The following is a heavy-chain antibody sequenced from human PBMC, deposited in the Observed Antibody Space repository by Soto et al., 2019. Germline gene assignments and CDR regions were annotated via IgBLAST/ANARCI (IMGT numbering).Heavy chain of an antibody. CDR3: AGGSGCLIDY. Sequence: EVQLVESGGGLVQPGGSLRLSCAASGLSISSYWMNWVRQAPGKGLEWVAIIRKDGSENYYVDSVKGRFTISRDNAKNSLYLQMNSPRDDDTAVYYCAGGSGCLIDYWGRGTLVTVSS. D-gene: IGHD6-19*01. CDR2: IRKDGSEN. V-gene: IGHV3-7*03. CDR1: GLSISSYW. J-gene: IGHJ4*02.